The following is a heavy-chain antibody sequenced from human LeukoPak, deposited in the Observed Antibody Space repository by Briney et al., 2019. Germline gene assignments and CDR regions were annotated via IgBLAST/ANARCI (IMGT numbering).Heavy chain of an antibody. Sequence: GGSLRLSCAASGFTFSSYGMHWVRQAPGKGLEWVAFILYDGSNKYYADSVKGRFTISRDNSKNTLYLQMNSLRAEDTAVYYCAKGEMATIGDAFDIWGQGTMVTVSS. CDR3: AKGEMATIGDAFDI. CDR2: ILYDGSNK. D-gene: IGHD5-24*01. V-gene: IGHV3-30*02. CDR1: GFTFSSYG. J-gene: IGHJ3*02.